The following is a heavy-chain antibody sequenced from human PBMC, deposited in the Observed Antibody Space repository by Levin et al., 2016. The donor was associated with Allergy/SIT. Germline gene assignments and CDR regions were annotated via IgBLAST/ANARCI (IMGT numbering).Heavy chain of an antibody. Sequence: WIRQPPGKGLEWVGFIRSKAYGGTTEYAASVKGRFTISRDDSKSIAYLQMNSLKTEDTAVYYCTSYYGSGDAGFDPWGQGTLVTVSS. CDR2: IRSKAYGGTT. CDR3: TSYYGSGDAGFDP. V-gene: IGHV3-49*02. J-gene: IGHJ5*02. D-gene: IGHD3-10*01.